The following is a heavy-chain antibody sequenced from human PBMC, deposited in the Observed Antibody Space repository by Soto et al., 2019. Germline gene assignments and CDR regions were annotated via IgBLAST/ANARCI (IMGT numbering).Heavy chain of an antibody. J-gene: IGHJ4*02. V-gene: IGHV3-7*01. Sequence: EVQLVESGGNLVQPGGSLRLSCAASGFIVSSYWMNWVRQAPGKGLEWVASINQDGRERYYVDSVKGRFTISRDNAKNSLFLQVNSLRDEDTAVYYCARDGEAPGLYRDYWGQGTLVTVSS. D-gene: IGHD3-16*01. CDR3: ARDGEAPGLYRDY. CDR2: INQDGRER. CDR1: GFIVSSYW.